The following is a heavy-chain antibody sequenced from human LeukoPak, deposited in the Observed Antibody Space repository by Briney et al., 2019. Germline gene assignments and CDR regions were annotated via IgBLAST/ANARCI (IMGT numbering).Heavy chain of an antibody. J-gene: IGHJ6*03. Sequence: PSETLSLTCTASGSTFSDYFWSWIRQPPGRGLEWIGYVYCGGTTDYNASLESRVTIVLDTSNNQVYLSLRSANAADTAVYYCAREIVLMMSDLASPYYMDVWGRGTTVTVSS. V-gene: IGHV4-59*01. CDR1: GSTFSDYF. D-gene: IGHD2-8*01. CDR2: VYCGGTT. CDR3: AREIVLMMSDLASPYYMDV.